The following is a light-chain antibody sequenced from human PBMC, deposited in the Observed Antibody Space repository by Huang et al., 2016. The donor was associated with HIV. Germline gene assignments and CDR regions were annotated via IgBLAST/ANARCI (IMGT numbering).Light chain of an antibody. Sequence: LSCRASQSVSRNLAWYQQKPGQAPRLLMYGASSRATGIPARFTGSGSGTEFTLTISSLQSEDFAVYYCQQYNNWPPEETFGPGTKVDMK. CDR2: GAS. CDR3: QQYNNWPPEET. V-gene: IGKV3-15*01. J-gene: IGKJ3*01. CDR1: QSVSRN.